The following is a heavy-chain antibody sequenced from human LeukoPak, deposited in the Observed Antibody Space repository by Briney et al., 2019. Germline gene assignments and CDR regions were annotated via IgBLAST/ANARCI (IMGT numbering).Heavy chain of an antibody. Sequence: GGSLRLSCAASGFTFSSYGMHWVRQAPGKGLEWVAFIRYDGSNKYYADSVKGRFTISRDNSKNTLYLQMNSLRAEDTAVYYCAKSIVGATINPDAFDIWGQGTMVTVSS. D-gene: IGHD1-26*01. J-gene: IGHJ3*02. CDR3: AKSIVGATINPDAFDI. V-gene: IGHV3-30*02. CDR1: GFTFSSYG. CDR2: IRYDGSNK.